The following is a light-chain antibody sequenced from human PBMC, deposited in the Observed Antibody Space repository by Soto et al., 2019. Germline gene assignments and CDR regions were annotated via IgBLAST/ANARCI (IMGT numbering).Light chain of an antibody. V-gene: IGKV3-15*01. CDR3: QQYNNWPPYT. CDR1: QSISRN. CDR2: DVS. Sequence: EVVMTQSPGTLSVSPGERATLSCRASQSISRNLAWYQQKPGRAPRLLIYDVSTRATGVPARFSGSGSETESTFTISSLQSEDFAVYYCQQYNNWPPYTFGQGTKLEIK. J-gene: IGKJ2*01.